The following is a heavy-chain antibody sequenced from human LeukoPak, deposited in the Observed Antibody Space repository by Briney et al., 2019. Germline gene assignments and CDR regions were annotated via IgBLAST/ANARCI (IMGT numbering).Heavy chain of an antibody. V-gene: IGHV3-23*01. D-gene: IGHD2-2*01. CDR2: ISGSGGST. CDR1: GFTFSSYA. CDR3: ARSSTSSQLGYYYGMDV. J-gene: IGHJ6*02. Sequence: GGSLRLSCAASGFTFSSYAMSWVRQAPGKGLEWVSAISGSGGSTYYADSVKGRFTISRDNSKNTLYLQMNSLRAEDTAVYYCARSSTSSQLGYYYGMDVWGQGTTVTVSS.